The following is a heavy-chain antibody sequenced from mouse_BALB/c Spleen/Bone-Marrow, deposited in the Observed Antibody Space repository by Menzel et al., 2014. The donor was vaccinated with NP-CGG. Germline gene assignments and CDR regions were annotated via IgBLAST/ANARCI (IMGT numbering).Heavy chain of an antibody. J-gene: IGHJ2*01. CDR2: INGNGGST. D-gene: IGHD2-13*01. Sequence: EVKLMESGGGLVQPGGSLKLSCAASGFTFSNYGMSWVRQTPDKRLELVATINGNGGSTYYPDSVEGRFTISRDTAKNALYLQMSSLKSEETAMYYCVRGNYGDYVGYFDFWGQGTTLTVS. V-gene: IGHV5-6-3*01. CDR3: VRGNYGDYVGYFDF. CDR1: GFTFSNYG.